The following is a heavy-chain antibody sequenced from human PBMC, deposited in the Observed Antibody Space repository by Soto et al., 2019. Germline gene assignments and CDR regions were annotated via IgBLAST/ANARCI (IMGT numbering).Heavy chain of an antibody. CDR2: ISPKSSGT. J-gene: IGHJ4*02. Sequence: ASVKVSCKASGYTFIDYYMHWVPQAPGQGFEWMGRISPKSSGTNYAQKFQGRVTMTWDTSLNTAYMELSSLMSEDTAVYYCARPPGYISDWYYFDLWGQGTLVTVSS. CDR3: ARPPGYISDWYYFDL. CDR1: GYTFIDYY. V-gene: IGHV1-2*02. D-gene: IGHD6-19*01.